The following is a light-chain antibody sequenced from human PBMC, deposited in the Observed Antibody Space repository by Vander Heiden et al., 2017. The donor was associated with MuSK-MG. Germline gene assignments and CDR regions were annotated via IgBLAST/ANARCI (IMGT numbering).Light chain of an antibody. Sequence: EIVLTQSPGTLSLSPGERATLSCRASQSVRSSQLAWYQQKPGQAPRLVIYSTSSRATDFPDRFSGSGSGRDFTLTINSLEPEDFAVYYCQQDCSAPLTFGGGTTVEIK. CDR3: QQDCSAPLT. CDR1: QSVRSSQ. J-gene: IGKJ4*01. CDR2: STS. V-gene: IGKV3-20*01.